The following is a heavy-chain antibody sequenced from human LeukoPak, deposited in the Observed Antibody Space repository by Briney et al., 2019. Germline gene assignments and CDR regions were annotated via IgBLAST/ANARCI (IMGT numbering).Heavy chain of an antibody. CDR3: AKDRYSSWYLTLDY. V-gene: IGHV3-23*01. CDR2: ISGSGDST. D-gene: IGHD6-13*01. J-gene: IGHJ4*02. CDR1: GFSFSNYA. Sequence: GGSLRLSCAASGFSFSNYAMSWVRQAPGKGLEWVSVISGSGDSTNYADSVKGRFTISRDNSKNTLYLQMNSLRAEDTAVYYCAKDRYSSWYLTLDYWGQGTLVTVSS.